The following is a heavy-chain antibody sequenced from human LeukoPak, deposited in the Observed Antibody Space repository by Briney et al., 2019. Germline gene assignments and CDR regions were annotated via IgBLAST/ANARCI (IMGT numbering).Heavy chain of an antibody. V-gene: IGHV3-7*01. D-gene: IGHD3-22*01. CDR3: TRATVHYDSSGYFEGLFAFDI. CDR2: IKEDGSEK. CDR1: GFTFSNYA. J-gene: IGHJ3*02. Sequence: PGGSLRLPCAASGFTFSNYAMNWVRQAPGKGPEWVANIKEDGSEKFYVDSVKGRFTISRDNAKNSLYLQMTSLRAEDTAVYYCTRATVHYDSSGYFEGLFAFDIGGQGTMVTVSS.